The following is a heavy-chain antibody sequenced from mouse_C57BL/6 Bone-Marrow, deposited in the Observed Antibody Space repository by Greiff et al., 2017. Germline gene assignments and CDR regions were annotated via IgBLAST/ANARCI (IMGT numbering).Heavy chain of an antibody. Sequence: QVTLKVSGPGILQSSQTLSLTCSFSGFSLSTSGMGVSWIRQPSGKGLEWLAHIYWDDDKRYNPSLKSRLTISKDTSSNQVFLKITSVDTADTATYYRARTGPYYYCSSSWYFDVGGTGTTVTVSS. CDR1: GFSLSTSGMG. D-gene: IGHD1-1*01. V-gene: IGHV8-12*01. CDR2: IYWDDDK. J-gene: IGHJ1*03. CDR3: ARTGPYYYCSSSWYFDV.